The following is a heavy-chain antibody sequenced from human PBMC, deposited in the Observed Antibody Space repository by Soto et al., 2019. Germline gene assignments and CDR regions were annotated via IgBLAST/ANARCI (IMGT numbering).Heavy chain of an antibody. Sequence: EVQLVGSGGGLVQPGGSLRLSCAASGFTFSSYEMNWVRQGPGKGLEWVSYISSSGSTIYYADSVKGRFTISRDNAKNSLYLQMNSLRAEDTAVYYCARGITGYCSGGSCYSEYFQHWGQGTLVTVSS. V-gene: IGHV3-48*03. J-gene: IGHJ1*01. CDR1: GFTFSSYE. CDR3: ARGITGYCSGGSCYSEYFQH. D-gene: IGHD2-15*01. CDR2: ISSSGSTI.